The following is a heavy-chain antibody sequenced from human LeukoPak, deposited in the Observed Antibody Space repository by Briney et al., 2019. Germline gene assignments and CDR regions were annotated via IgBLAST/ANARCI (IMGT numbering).Heavy chain of an antibody. CDR3: ATPYYYDSSGYVPNDY. Sequence: GGSLRLSCAASGFTFSSYGIHWVRQAPGKGLERVAVISFDGSNKYYADSVQGRFTISKDNSKNTLYLQMNSLRAEDTAVYYCATPYYYDSSGYVPNDYWGQGTLVTVSS. CDR2: ISFDGSNK. D-gene: IGHD3-22*01. J-gene: IGHJ4*02. V-gene: IGHV3-30*03. CDR1: GFTFSSYG.